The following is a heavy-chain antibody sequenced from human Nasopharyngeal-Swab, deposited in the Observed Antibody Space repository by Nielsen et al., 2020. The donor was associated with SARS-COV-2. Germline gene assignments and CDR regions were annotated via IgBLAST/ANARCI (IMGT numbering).Heavy chain of an antibody. J-gene: IGHJ6*02. CDR3: ARAAILFGMDV. V-gene: IGHV1-69*04. Sequence: WVRQAPGQGLEWMGRIIPILGIANYAQKFQGRVTIIADKSTSTAYMELSSLRSEDTAVYYCARAAILFGMDVWGQGTTVTVSS. CDR2: IIPILGIA. D-gene: IGHD3-3*01.